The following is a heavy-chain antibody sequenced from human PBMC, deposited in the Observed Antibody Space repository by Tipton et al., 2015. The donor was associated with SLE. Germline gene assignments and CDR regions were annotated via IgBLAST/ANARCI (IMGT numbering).Heavy chain of an antibody. Sequence: SLRLSCAASGFTFDDYAMHWVRQAPGKGLEWVSGISWNSGSIGYADSVKGRFTISRDNAKNSLYLQMNSLRAEDTALYYCARSLVGALDAFDIWGQGTMVTVSS. CDR3: ARSLVGALDAFDI. CDR1: GFTFDDYA. D-gene: IGHD1-26*01. CDR2: ISWNSGSI. V-gene: IGHV3-9*01. J-gene: IGHJ3*02.